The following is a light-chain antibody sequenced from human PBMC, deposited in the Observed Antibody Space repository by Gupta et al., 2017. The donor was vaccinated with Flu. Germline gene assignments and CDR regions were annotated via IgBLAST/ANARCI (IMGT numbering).Light chain of an antibody. CDR2: WAS. CDR3: QQYYSDPPWT. J-gene: IGKJ1*01. Sequence: DIVMTQSPDSLAVSLGERATINCKSSQTVLSRSNNKSFLAWYQQKPGKPPKLLFYWASARESGVPDRFSGSGSGTDFTLTISSLQAEDVTFYYCQQYYSDPPWTFGQGTKVEIK. V-gene: IGKV4-1*01. CDR1: QTVLSRSNNKSF.